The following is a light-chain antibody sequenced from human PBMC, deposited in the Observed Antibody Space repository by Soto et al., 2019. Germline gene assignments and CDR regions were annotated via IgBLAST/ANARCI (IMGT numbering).Light chain of an antibody. J-gene: IGLJ6*01. V-gene: IGLV2-14*01. Sequence: ALTQPASVSGSPGQSITVSCTGTNTDVGGYNYVSWYQHRPGKAPRLMIYEVRNRLSGVSNRFSGSKSGNTASLTISGLQSEDEADYYCTSYTPTGALVFGSGTKVTVL. CDR1: NTDVGGYNY. CDR3: TSYTPTGALV. CDR2: EVR.